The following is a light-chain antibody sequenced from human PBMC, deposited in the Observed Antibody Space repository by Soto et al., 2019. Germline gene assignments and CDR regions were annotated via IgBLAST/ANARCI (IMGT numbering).Light chain of an antibody. Sequence: QSVLTQPPSVSAAPGQKVTISCSGSSSNIGNNYVSWYQPLPGTAPKLLIYDNNKRPSGIPDRFSGSKSGTSATLGITGLQTGDGADYYCGTWDSSLSAVVFGGGTKLTVL. V-gene: IGLV1-51*01. CDR2: DNN. CDR1: SSNIGNNY. J-gene: IGLJ2*01. CDR3: GTWDSSLSAVV.